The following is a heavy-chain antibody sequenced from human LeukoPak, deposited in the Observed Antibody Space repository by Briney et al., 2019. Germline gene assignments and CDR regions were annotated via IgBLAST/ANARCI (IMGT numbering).Heavy chain of an antibody. CDR1: GGSISSSSYY. CDR3: ARARGYSYGPRYYYFDY. D-gene: IGHD5-18*01. Sequence: SETLSLTCTVSGGSISSSSYYWGWIRQPPGKGLEWIGCIYYSGSTYYNPSLKSRVTISVDTSKNQFSLKLSSVTAADTAVYYCARARGYSYGPRYYYFDYWGQGTLVTVSS. J-gene: IGHJ4*02. V-gene: IGHV4-39*07. CDR2: IYYSGST.